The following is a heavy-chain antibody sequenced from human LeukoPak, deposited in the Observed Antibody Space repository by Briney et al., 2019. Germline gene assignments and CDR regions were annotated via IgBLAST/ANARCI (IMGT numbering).Heavy chain of an antibody. D-gene: IGHD3-10*01. CDR1: GFTVSSNY. J-gene: IGHJ5*02. Sequence: GGSLRLSCAASGFTVSSNYMSWVRQAPGKGLEWVSVIYSGGSTYYADSVKGRFTISGDNSKNTLYLQMNSLRAEDTAVYYCARQTRNYYGSGSYRVWFDPWGQGTLVTVSS. CDR3: ARQTRNYYGSGSYRVWFDP. V-gene: IGHV3-53*01. CDR2: IYSGGST.